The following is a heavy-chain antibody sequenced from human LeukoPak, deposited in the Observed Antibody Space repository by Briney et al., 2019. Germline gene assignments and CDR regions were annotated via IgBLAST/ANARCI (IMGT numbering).Heavy chain of an antibody. J-gene: IGHJ5*02. CDR3: AKDSGHYYDSSGYSTPNWFDP. CDR1: GFTFDDYA. D-gene: IGHD3-22*01. CDR2: ISWNSGSI. V-gene: IGHV3-9*01. Sequence: GGSLRLSCAASGFTFDDYAMHWVRQAPGKGLEWVSGISWNSGSIGYADSVKGRFTISRDNAKNSLYLQMNSLRAEDTALYYCAKDSGHYYDSSGYSTPNWFDPWGQGTLVTVSS.